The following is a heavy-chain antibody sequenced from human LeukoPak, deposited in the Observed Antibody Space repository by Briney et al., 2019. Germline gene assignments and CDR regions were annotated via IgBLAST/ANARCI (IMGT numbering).Heavy chain of an antibody. CDR2: ISYDGSNK. Sequence: GGSLRLSCAASGFTFSNYDMHWVRQAPGKGLEWVAVISYDGSNKYYADSVRGRFTISRDNSKNTLYLQMNSLRAEDTAMYYCARDLEIGSSSYYFDYWGQGTLVTVSS. CDR1: GFTFSNYD. V-gene: IGHV3-30*03. J-gene: IGHJ4*02. D-gene: IGHD1-1*01. CDR3: ARDLEIGSSSYYFDY.